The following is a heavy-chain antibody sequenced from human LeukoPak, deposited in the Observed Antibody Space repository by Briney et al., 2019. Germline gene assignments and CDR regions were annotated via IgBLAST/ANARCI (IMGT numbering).Heavy chain of an antibody. CDR3: AKGPRRSYEGLGHAFDI. J-gene: IGHJ3*02. Sequence: PGGSLRLSCAASGFTFSSYGMNWVRQAPGKGLEWVSAISGSGGSTYYADSVKGRFTISRDNSKNTLYLQMNSLRAEDTAVYYCAKGPRRSYEGLGHAFDIWGQGTMVTVSS. V-gene: IGHV3-23*01. CDR2: ISGSGGST. CDR1: GFTFSSYG. D-gene: IGHD3-16*01.